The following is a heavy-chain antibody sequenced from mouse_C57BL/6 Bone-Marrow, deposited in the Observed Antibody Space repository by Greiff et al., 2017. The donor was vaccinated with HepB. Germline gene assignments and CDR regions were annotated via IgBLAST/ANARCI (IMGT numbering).Heavy chain of an antibody. CDR1: GYTFTGYG. CDR3: AREKKYYGSSYHYYAMDY. V-gene: IGHV1-81*01. D-gene: IGHD1-1*01. Sequence: VQLQQSGAELARPGASVKLSCKASGYTFTGYGISWVKQRTGQGLEWIGEIYPRSGNTYYNEKFKGKATLTADKSSSTAYMELRSLTSEDSAVYFCAREKKYYGSSYHYYAMDYWGQGTSVTVSS. CDR2: IYPRSGNT. J-gene: IGHJ4*01.